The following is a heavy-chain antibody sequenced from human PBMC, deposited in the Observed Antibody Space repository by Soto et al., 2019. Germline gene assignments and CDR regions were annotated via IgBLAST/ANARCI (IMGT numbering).Heavy chain of an antibody. J-gene: IGHJ5*02. Sequence: QVQLVQSGAEVKNPGASVKVSCKASGYTFTSYGIICVRQAPGQGLEWTGWISAYNGNTNYAQKLQGRVTMTTDTSTSTAYLELRSLRSDDTAVYYCARDHSFGGPFDPWGQGTLVTVSS. CDR1: GYTFTSYG. D-gene: IGHD3-10*01. CDR3: ARDHSFGGPFDP. CDR2: ISAYNGNT. V-gene: IGHV1-18*01.